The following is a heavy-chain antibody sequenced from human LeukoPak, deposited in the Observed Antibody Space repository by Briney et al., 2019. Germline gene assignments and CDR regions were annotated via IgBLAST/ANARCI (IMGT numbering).Heavy chain of an antibody. CDR1: GFTFSSYG. J-gene: IGHJ4*02. V-gene: IGHV3-30*02. CDR2: IRYDGSNK. CDR3: AKGGVVVPHW. D-gene: IGHD2-2*01. Sequence: GGSLRLSCAASGFTFSSYGMHWVRQAPGKGLEWVAFIRYDGSNKYYADPVKGRFTISRDNSKNTLYLQMNSLRAEDTAVYYCAKGGVVVPHWWGQGTLVTVSS.